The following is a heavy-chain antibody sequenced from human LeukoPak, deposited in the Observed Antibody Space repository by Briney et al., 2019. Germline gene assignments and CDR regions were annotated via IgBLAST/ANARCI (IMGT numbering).Heavy chain of an antibody. CDR3: AREQYCSGGSCNDWFDP. V-gene: IGHV4-39*07. Sequence: PSETLSLTCTVSGGSISSSSYYWGWIRQPPGKGLEWIGSIYYSGSTYYNPSLKSRVTISVDTSKNQFSLKLSSVTAADTAVYYCAREQYCSGGSCNDWFDPWGQGTLVTVSS. D-gene: IGHD2-15*01. CDR2: IYYSGST. J-gene: IGHJ5*02. CDR1: GGSISSSSYY.